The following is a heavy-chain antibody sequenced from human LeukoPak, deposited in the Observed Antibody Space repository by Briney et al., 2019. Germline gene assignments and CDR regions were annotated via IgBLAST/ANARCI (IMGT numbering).Heavy chain of an antibody. Sequence: GGSLRLSCAASGLAFSSYAMSWVRQAPGKGLEWVSTISVASNTFYADSVKGRFTISRDNYRNTVYLQMTSLRADDTAVYYCADYGVSGVRNNFYWGQGTLVTVSS. D-gene: IGHD3-3*01. J-gene: IGHJ4*02. V-gene: IGHV3-23*01. CDR2: ISVASNT. CDR3: ADYGVSGVRNNFY. CDR1: GLAFSSYA.